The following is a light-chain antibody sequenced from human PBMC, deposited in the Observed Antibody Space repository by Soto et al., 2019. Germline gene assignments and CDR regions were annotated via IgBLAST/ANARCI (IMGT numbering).Light chain of an antibody. Sequence: EIGLTHSPGTLSLSPGERATLSCMASQSVSNNYLAWYQQKPGQAPRLLIYGASNRATGIPDRFSGSGSGTDFTLTISRLEPEDFAVYYCQQYGSSGTFGQGTKVDIK. V-gene: IGKV3-20*01. CDR3: QQYGSSGT. CDR1: QSVSNNY. J-gene: IGKJ1*01. CDR2: GAS.